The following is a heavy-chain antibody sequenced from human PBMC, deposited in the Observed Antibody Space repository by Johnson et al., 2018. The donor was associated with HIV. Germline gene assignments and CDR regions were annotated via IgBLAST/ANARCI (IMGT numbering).Heavy chain of an antibody. CDR2: IKRKADGGTT. V-gene: IGHV3-15*01. D-gene: IGHD1-26*01. Sequence: VQLVESGGGLVKPGGSLRLSCTVSGFSFSDAWMSWVRQAPGKGLEWVGRIKRKADGGTTDYAAPVKGRFSISRDDSKNTVYLQMNSLRAEDTAVYYCAKVRWELSSIGAFDIWGQGTMVTVSS. CDR3: AKVRWELSSIGAFDI. J-gene: IGHJ3*02. CDR1: GFSFSDAW.